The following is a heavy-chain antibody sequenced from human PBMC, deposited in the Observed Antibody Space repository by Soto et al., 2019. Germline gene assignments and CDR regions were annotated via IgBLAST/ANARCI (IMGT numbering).Heavy chain of an antibody. CDR3: AKGITYSGSAGHLAH. CDR2: ISWNSGRV. J-gene: IGHJ4*02. CDR1: GFTGFTFDDVA. Sequence: EVLLVESGGGVVQPGRSLRLSCAASGFTGFTFDDVAMHWVRQVPGKGLEWVSSISWNSGRVDYADSVKGRFTVSSDTNKHSLFLGMNSVRSEDTAVYFCAKGITYSGSAGHLAHWGQGVLVIASS. V-gene: IGHV3-9*01. D-gene: IGHD3-10*01.